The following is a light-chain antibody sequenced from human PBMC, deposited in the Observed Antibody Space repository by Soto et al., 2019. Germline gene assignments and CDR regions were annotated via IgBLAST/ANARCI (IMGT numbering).Light chain of an antibody. V-gene: IGKV1-33*01. Sequence: DIQKIQSPSSLSASVGDRVTITCQASQNINNYLNWYQQKPGRAPKLLIYDASNLEAGVPSRFRGSGSGTDFTFTISRLQPEDIATHYCQQYENLPTFGQGTRLE. CDR2: DAS. J-gene: IGKJ5*01. CDR3: QQYENLPT. CDR1: QNINNY.